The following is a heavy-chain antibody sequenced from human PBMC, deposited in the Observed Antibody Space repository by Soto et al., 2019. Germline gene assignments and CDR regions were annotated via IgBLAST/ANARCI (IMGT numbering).Heavy chain of an antibody. D-gene: IGHD5-18*01. CDR3: ARDPGYNPDS. CDR1: GDSVSIKSAA. V-gene: IGHV6-1*01. CDR2: TYYRSKWYY. J-gene: IGHJ5*01. Sequence: SQTLSLTCAISGDSVSIKSAAWNWIRQSPSRGLEWLGRTYYRSKWYYDYADSVKSRITINSDTSKNQFSLQLNSVTPEDTAVYYCARDPGYNPDSWGHGTLVTVPS.